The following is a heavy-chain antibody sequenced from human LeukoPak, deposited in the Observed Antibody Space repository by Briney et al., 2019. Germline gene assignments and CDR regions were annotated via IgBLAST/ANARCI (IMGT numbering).Heavy chain of an antibody. Sequence: PGGSLRLSCAASGSTFRSYSVNWVRQAPGKGLEWIASISSSSSYIYYADSVKGRFTISRDNAENSLYLQMNSLRAEDTAVYYCARGGSYSGFDYWGQGTLVTVSS. CDR2: ISSSSSYI. D-gene: IGHD1-26*01. V-gene: IGHV3-21*01. CDR3: ARGGSYSGFDY. CDR1: GSTFRSYS. J-gene: IGHJ4*02.